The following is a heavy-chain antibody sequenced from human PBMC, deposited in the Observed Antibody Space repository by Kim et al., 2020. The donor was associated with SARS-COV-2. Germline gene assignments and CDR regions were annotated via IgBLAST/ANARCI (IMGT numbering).Heavy chain of an antibody. V-gene: IGHV4-34*01. CDR2: INHSGST. Sequence: SETLSLTCAVYGGSFSGYYWSWIRQPPGKGLEWIGEINHSGSTNYNPSLKSRVTISVDTSKNQFSLKLSSVTAADTAVYYCARGRHTQQLVSKGWFDPWGQGTLVTVSS. D-gene: IGHD6-13*01. CDR3: ARGRHTQQLVSKGWFDP. J-gene: IGHJ5*02. CDR1: GGSFSGYY.